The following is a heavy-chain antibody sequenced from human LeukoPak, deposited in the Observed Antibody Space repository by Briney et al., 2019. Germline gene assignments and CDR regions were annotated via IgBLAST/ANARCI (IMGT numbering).Heavy chain of an antibody. V-gene: IGHV3-48*04. J-gene: IGHJ4*02. CDR1: GFTFSSYS. CDR3: ARDFVGSGWYIHFDY. CDR2: ISSSSSTI. D-gene: IGHD6-19*01. Sequence: QAGGSLRLSCAASGFTFSSYSMYWVRQAPGKGLEWVSYISSSSSTIYYADSVKGRFTISRDNAKNSLYLQMNSLRAEDTAVYYCARDFVGSGWYIHFDYWGQGTLVTVSS.